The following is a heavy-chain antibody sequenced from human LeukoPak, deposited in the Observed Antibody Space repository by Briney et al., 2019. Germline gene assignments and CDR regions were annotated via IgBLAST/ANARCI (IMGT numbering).Heavy chain of an antibody. CDR2: IYYSGST. J-gene: IGHJ4*02. Sequence: SEALSLTCTVSGGSISSSSYYWGWIRQPPGKGLEWIGSIYYSGSTNYNPSLKSRVTISVDTSKNQFSLKLSSVTAADTAVYYCASRFPYYDFWSSPHFDYWGQGTLVTVSS. D-gene: IGHD3-3*01. CDR1: GGSISSSSYY. CDR3: ASRFPYYDFWSSPHFDY. V-gene: IGHV4-39*07.